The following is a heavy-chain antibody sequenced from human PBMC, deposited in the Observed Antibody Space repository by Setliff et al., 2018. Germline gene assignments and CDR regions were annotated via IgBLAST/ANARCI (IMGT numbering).Heavy chain of an antibody. CDR2: ISAHTGNT. CDR1: GYTFSDYG. Sequence: ASVKVSCKTSGYTFSDYGIAWVRQAPGQGLEWMGWISAHTGNTFYSPKFHGRLTLTTDTSTRTAYMQLRSLDSDDTAVYYCSRLVRFCIRTSCQRLSGGDFWGRGTLVTVSS. D-gene: IGHD2-2*01. J-gene: IGHJ4*02. CDR3: SRLVRFCIRTSCQRLSGGDF. V-gene: IGHV1-18*01.